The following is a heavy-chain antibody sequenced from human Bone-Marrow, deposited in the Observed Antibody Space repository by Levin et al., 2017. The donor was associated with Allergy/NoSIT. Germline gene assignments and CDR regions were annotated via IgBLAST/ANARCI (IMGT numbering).Heavy chain of an antibody. CDR3: AKGLVVAGTGKGYYYGMDV. Sequence: GGSLRLSCAASGFTFSSYGMHWVRQAPGKGLEWVAVISYDGSNKYYADSVKGRFTISRDNSKNTLYLQMNSLRAEDTAVYYCAKGLVVAGTGKGYYYGMDVWGQGTTVTVSS. V-gene: IGHV3-30*18. D-gene: IGHD2-15*01. CDR2: ISYDGSNK. J-gene: IGHJ6*02. CDR1: GFTFSSYG.